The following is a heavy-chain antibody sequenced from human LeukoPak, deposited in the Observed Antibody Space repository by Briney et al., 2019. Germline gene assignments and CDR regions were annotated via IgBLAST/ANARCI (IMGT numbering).Heavy chain of an antibody. V-gene: IGHV3-48*03. CDR3: ARGKLGDNFDY. Sequence: GGSLRLSCAASGFIFGIYEMNWVRQAPGKGLEWVSYISSSGNIIYYADSVKGRFTISRDNAKNSLYLQMNSLRAEDTAVYYCARGKLGDNFDYWGQGTLVTVSS. CDR1: GFIFGIYE. D-gene: IGHD1-26*01. CDR2: ISSSGNII. J-gene: IGHJ4*02.